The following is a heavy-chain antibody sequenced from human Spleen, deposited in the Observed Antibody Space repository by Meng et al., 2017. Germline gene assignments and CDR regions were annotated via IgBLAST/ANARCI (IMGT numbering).Heavy chain of an antibody. V-gene: IGHV1-8*01. CDR1: GYSFTNLD. Sequence: AQLVQSGAGGKTPGAPVNVSCKASGYSFTNLDIHWVRQATGQGLEWMGWMNPNSGNTGYAQKFQVRVTMTRNTSISTAYMELSSLRSEDTAVYYCARGGELDSWGQGTLVTVSS. CDR3: ARGGELDS. J-gene: IGHJ4*02. CDR2: MNPNSGNT.